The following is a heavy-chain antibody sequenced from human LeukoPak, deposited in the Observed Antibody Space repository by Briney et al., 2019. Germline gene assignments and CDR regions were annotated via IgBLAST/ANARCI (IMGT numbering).Heavy chain of an antibody. CDR3: ARGVPRGSYYGILTGFGPLYYFDY. V-gene: IGHV4-34*01. J-gene: IGHJ4*02. D-gene: IGHD3-9*01. CDR1: GGSFSDSY. Sequence: SETLSLTCAVYGGSFSDSYWSWIRQPPGKGLEWIGEINHSGSTNYNPSLKSRVTISVDTSKNQFSLKLSSVTAADTAVYYCARGVPRGSYYGILTGFGPLYYFDYWGQGTLVTVSS. CDR2: INHSGST.